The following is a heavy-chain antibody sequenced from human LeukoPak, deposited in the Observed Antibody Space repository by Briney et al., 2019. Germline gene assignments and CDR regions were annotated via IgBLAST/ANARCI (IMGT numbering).Heavy chain of an antibody. D-gene: IGHD3-9*01. V-gene: IGHV3-11*04. Sequence: GGSLRLSCAVSGFTVSINYMSWVRQAPGKGLEWVSYISSSGSTIYYADSVKGRFTISRDNAKNSLYLQMNSLRAEDTAVYYCAGNRILTGYYLFDYWGQGTLVTVSS. J-gene: IGHJ4*02. CDR2: ISSSGSTI. CDR3: AGNRILTGYYLFDY. CDR1: GFTVSINY.